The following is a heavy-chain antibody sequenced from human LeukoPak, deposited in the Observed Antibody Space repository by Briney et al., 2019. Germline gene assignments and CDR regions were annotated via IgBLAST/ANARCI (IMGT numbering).Heavy chain of an antibody. CDR2: ISAYNGNT. CDR1: GYTFTSYG. Sequence: ASVKVSCKGSGYTFTSYGISWVRQAPGQGLEWMGWISAYNGNTNYAQKLQGRVTMTTDTSTSTAYMELRSLRSDDTAVYYCARAPIITIFGVVIFDYWGQGTLVTVSS. CDR3: ARAPIITIFGVVIFDY. J-gene: IGHJ4*02. D-gene: IGHD3-3*01. V-gene: IGHV1-18*01.